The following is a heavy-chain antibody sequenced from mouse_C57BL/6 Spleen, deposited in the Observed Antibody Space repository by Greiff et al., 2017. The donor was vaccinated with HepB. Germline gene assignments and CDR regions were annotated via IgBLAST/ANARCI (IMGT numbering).Heavy chain of an antibody. CDR3: ARGAYDGYFDY. D-gene: IGHD2-3*01. Sequence: VQLQESGPGLVKPSQSLSLTCSVTGYSITSGYYWNWIRQFPGNKLEWMGYISYDGSNNYNPSLKNRISITRDTSKNQFFLKLNSVTTEDTATYYCARGAYDGYFDYWGQGTTLTVSS. V-gene: IGHV3-6*01. CDR2: ISYDGSN. J-gene: IGHJ2*01. CDR1: GYSITSGYY.